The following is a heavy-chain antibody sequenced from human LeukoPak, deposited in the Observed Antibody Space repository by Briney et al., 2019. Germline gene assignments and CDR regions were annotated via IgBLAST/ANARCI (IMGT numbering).Heavy chain of an antibody. V-gene: IGHV4-59*01. CDR2: IYYSGST. CDR1: GGSISSYY. J-gene: IGHJ4*02. Sequence: SETLSLTCTVSGGSISSYYWSWIRQPPGKGLEWIGYIYYSGSTNYNPSLKSRVTISVDTSKNQFSLKLSSVTAADMAVYYCARDGGGSYGYWGQGTLVTVSS. CDR3: ARDGGGSYGY. D-gene: IGHD1-26*01.